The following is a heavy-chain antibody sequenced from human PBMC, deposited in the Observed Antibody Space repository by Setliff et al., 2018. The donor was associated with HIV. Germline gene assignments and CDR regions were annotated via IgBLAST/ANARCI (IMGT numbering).Heavy chain of an antibody. CDR1: GYTLSELS. CDR2: FNPEEGKT. CDR3: AASISSRHYYGSAL. J-gene: IGHJ2*01. D-gene: IGHD3-10*01. V-gene: IGHV1-24*01. Sequence: VKVSCKISGYTLSELSMHWVRQAPGKGLEWMVGFNPEEGKTIYAQKFQGRVTMTEDTSTDTAFMDLNNLRSEDTAVYYCAASISSRHYYGSALWGRGTLVTVS.